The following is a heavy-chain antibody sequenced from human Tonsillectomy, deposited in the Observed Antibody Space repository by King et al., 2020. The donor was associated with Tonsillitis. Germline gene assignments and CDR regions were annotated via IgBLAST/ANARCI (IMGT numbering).Heavy chain of an antibody. CDR2: INSDGSST. CDR1: GFTFSSYW. V-gene: IGHV3-74*01. Sequence: VQLVESGGGLVQPGGSLRLSCAASGFTFSSYWMHWVRQVPGKGLVWVSRINSDGSSTSYADSGKGRFIISRDNPKKTLYLQMNSLRADDTAVYYCASDPLDSSDCHVGAGGPLNWFDPWGQGTLVTVSS. CDR3: ASDPLDSSDCHVGAGGPLNWFDP. D-gene: IGHD6-19*01. J-gene: IGHJ5*02.